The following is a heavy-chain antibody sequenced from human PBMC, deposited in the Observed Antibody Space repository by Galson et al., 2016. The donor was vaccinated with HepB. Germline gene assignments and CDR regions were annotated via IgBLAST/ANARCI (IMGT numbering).Heavy chain of an antibody. CDR3: ARDLTTAYYESSGYYPRGLDF. D-gene: IGHD3-22*01. CDR1: GFTFSDHY. V-gene: IGHV3-11*06. Sequence: SLRLSCAASGFTFSDHYMSWIRQAPGKGLEWVSYISSSGKYTYQADSVKGRFTISRDNAKNSLYLQLNSLRAEDTAVYCCARDLTTAYYESSGYYPRGLDFWGQGSLVTVSS. J-gene: IGHJ4*02. CDR2: ISSSGKYT.